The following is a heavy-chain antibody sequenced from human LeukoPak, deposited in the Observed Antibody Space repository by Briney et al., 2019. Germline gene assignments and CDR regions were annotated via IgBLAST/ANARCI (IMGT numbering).Heavy chain of an antibody. V-gene: IGHV4-59*08. CDR1: GGSISSYY. CDR3: ARHPSFGMVIES. CDR2: VYYTGSP. Sequence: PSETLSLTCSVSGGSISSYYWSWIRQPPGRGLEWIGYVYYTGSPNYNPSLKSRVTISVDTSKNQFSLKLSSVTAADTAVYYCARHPSFGMVIESWGQGTLATVSS. D-gene: IGHD3-3*01. J-gene: IGHJ4*02.